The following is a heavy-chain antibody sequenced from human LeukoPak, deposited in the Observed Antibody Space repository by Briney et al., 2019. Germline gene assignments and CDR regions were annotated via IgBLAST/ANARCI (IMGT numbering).Heavy chain of an antibody. CDR1: GGSISSYY. D-gene: IGHD3-3*01. CDR2: IYYSGST. V-gene: IGHV4-59*01. J-gene: IGHJ4*02. CDR3: ARSSAGVVIIPKV. Sequence: SETLSLTCTVSGGSISSYYWSWIRQPPGKGLEWIGYIYYSGSTNYNPYLKSRVTISVDTSKNQFSLKLSSVTAADTAVYYCARSSAGVVIIPKVWGQGTLVTVSS.